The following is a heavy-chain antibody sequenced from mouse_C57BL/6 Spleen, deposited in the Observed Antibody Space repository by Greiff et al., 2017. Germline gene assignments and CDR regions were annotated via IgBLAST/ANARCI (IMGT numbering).Heavy chain of an antibody. D-gene: IGHD1-1*01. V-gene: IGHV1-55*01. J-gene: IGHJ4*01. CDR3: AREEYGSSLHAMGD. CDR1: GYTFTSYW. CDR2: IYPGSGST. Sequence: QVQLQQPGAELVKPGASVKMSCKASGYTFTSYWITWVKQRPGQGLEWIGDIYPGSGSTNYNEKFKSKATLTVDTSSSTAYMQLSSLTSEDSAVYYCAREEYGSSLHAMGDWCQGTSVTVSS.